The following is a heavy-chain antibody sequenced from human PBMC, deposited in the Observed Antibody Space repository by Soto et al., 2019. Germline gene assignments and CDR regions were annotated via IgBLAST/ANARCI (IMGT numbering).Heavy chain of an antibody. V-gene: IGHV3-30*18. J-gene: IGHJ4*02. CDR2: ILYDGSKE. Sequence: PGGSLRLSCRDSGFSFNTYVMDWVRQAPGKGLEWVARILYDGSKEYYADPVKGRFTISRDNSKNTLYLQMDRLRVEDTAVYFCAKGLALMADHWGQGTPVTVSS. D-gene: IGHD2-21*01. CDR1: GFSFNTYV. CDR3: AKGLALMADH.